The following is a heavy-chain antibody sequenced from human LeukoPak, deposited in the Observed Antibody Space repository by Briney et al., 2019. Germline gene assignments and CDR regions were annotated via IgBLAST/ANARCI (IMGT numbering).Heavy chain of an antibody. D-gene: IGHD3-10*01. CDR1: GDSISFSNYY. V-gene: IGHV4-39*07. CDR3: AVEVRESVSLINGDC. CDR2: IYYNGAT. Sequence: SETLSLTCTVSGDSISFSNYYWGWIRQPPGKGLEWIGTIYYNGATQYNPSLRSRVTMSVDTSQKQFSLKLTSVTAADTAVYYCAVEVRESVSLINGDCWGQGTLVTVSS. J-gene: IGHJ4*02.